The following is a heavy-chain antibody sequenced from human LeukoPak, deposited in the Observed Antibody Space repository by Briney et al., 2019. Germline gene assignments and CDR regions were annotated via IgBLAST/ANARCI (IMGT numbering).Heavy chain of an antibody. D-gene: IGHD3-10*01. CDR1: GYTFTSYG. J-gene: IGHJ4*02. CDR3: ARDGDGRMVRGVSYFDY. Sequence: GASVKVSCKASGYTFTSYGISWVRQAPGQGLEWMAWISAYNGNTNYAQKLQGRVTMTTDTSTSTAYMELSSLRSEDTAVYYCARDGDGRMVRGVSYFDYWGQGTLVTVSS. CDR2: ISAYNGNT. V-gene: IGHV1-18*01.